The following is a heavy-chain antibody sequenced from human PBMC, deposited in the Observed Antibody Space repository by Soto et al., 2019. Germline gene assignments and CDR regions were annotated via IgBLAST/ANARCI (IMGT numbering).Heavy chain of an antibody. CDR1: GYTFTSYA. Sequence: ASVKVSCKASGYTFTSYAMHWVRQAPGQRLEWMGWINAGNGNTKYSQKFQGRVTITRDTSASTAYMELSSLRSEDTAVYYFARAISYDFWSGYYNYWGQGTLVTVS. CDR3: ARAISYDFWSGYYNY. D-gene: IGHD3-3*01. J-gene: IGHJ4*02. CDR2: INAGNGNT. V-gene: IGHV1-3*01.